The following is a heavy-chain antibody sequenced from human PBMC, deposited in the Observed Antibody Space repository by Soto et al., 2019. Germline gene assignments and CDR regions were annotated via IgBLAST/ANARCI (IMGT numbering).Heavy chain of an antibody. V-gene: IGHV3-23*01. D-gene: IGHD3-3*01. CDR2: ISGSGGST. Sequence: GGSLRLSCAASGFTFSSYAMSWVRQAPGKGLEWVSAISGSGGSTYYADSVKGRFTMSRDNSKNTLYLQMNSLRAEDTAVYYCAKNRITIFGVVSDDAFDIWGQGTMVTVSS. CDR1: GFTFSSYA. J-gene: IGHJ3*02. CDR3: AKNRITIFGVVSDDAFDI.